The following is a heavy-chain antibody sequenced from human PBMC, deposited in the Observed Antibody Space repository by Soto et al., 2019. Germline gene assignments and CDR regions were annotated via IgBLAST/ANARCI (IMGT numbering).Heavy chain of an antibody. CDR1: GFTFSNAW. CDR2: IKSKTDGGTT. CDR3: LGEDIVVVVAATVEAFDI. V-gene: IGHV3-15*07. J-gene: IGHJ3*02. D-gene: IGHD2-15*01. Sequence: EVQLVESGGGLVKPGGSLRLSCAASGFTFSNAWMNWVRQAPGKGLEWVGRIKSKTDGGTTDYAAPVKGRFTISRDDSKNTLYLQMNSLKTEDTAVYYCLGEDIVVVVAATVEAFDIWGQGTMVAVSS.